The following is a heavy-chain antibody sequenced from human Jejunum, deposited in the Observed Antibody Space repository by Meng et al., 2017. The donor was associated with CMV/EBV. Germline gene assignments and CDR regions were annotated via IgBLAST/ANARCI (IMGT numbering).Heavy chain of an antibody. J-gene: IGHJ4*02. CDR2: VYHSGRT. CDR3: ARGNLGYCSSTSRLPDY. Sequence: GSISSSNWWSWVRQPPGTGLEWIGEVYHSGRTNYNPSLKSRVTISVDKSKNQFSLKLSSVTAADTAVYYCARGNLGYCSSTSRLPDYWGQGTLVTVSS. D-gene: IGHD2-2*01. CDR1: GSISSSNW. V-gene: IGHV4-4*02.